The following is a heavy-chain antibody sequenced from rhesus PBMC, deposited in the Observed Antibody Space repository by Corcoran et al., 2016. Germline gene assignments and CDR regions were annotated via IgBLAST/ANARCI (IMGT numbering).Heavy chain of an antibody. CDR3: ARVDSGYSIDFDY. V-gene: IGHV4-122*02. J-gene: IGHJ4*01. CDR1: GGSISSGYYY. D-gene: IGHD5-24*01. CDR2: FTYSGST. Sequence: QVQLQESGPGLVKPSETLSLTCAVSGGSISSGYYYWSWIRQPPGKGLEWIGYFTYSGSTCYNPSLKSRVTISIDTSKNQVSLKLSSVTAADTAVYYCARVDSGYSIDFDYWGQGVLVTVSS.